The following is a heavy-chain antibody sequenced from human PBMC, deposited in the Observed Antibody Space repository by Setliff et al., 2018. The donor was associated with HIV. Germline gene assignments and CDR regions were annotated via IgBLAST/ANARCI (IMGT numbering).Heavy chain of an antibody. V-gene: IGHV1-69*10. D-gene: IGHD6-13*01. J-gene: IGHJ4*02. CDR1: GGTFSSYA. Sequence: SVKVSCKASGGTFSSYAISWVRQAPGQGLEWMGGIIPILGIANYAQKFQGRVSMTTDGVMSTAYMELSSLTPDDTAVYYCARDDVAAPGSHHDYWGQGTLVTVSS. CDR3: ARDDVAAPGSHHDY. CDR2: IIPILGIA.